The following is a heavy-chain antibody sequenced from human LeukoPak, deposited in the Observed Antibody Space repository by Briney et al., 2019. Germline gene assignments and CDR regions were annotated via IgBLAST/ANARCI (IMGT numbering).Heavy chain of an antibody. CDR1: GGSFSGYY. V-gene: IGHV4-34*01. D-gene: IGHD2-2*01. CDR2: INHSGST. Sequence: SETLSLTCAVYGGSFSGYYWSWIRQPPGKGLEWIGEINHSGSTNYNPSLKSRVTISVDTSKNQFSLKPSSVTAADTAVYYCARKACSSTSCSARYYFDYWGQGTLVTVSS. J-gene: IGHJ4*02. CDR3: ARKACSSTSCSARYYFDY.